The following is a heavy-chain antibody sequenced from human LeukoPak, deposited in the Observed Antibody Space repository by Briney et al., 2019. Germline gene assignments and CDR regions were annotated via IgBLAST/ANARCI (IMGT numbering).Heavy chain of an antibody. V-gene: IGHV4-4*07. J-gene: IGHJ4*02. CDR3: ARGTEKTRISGYYSFDH. Sequence: PSETLSLTCTVSGGSITGYYWTWIRQPAGKGLEWIGRVSDTGRAYYNPSLERRVTISLDTSNNQFSLRVTSVTAADTAIYYCARGTEKTRISGYYSFDHWGRGLLVTVSS. D-gene: IGHD5-12*01. CDR2: VSDTGRA. CDR1: GGSITGYY.